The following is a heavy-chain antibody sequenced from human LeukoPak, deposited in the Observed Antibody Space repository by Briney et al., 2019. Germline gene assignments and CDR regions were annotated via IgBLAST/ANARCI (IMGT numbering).Heavy chain of an antibody. V-gene: IGHV3-48*01. CDR3: ARAVLGYCSSTSCYADDAFDI. J-gene: IGHJ3*02. D-gene: IGHD2-2*01. Sequence: GGSLRLSCAASGFTFSTYSMNWVRQAPGKGLEWVSYIRGSSDTIYYADSVKGRFTISRDNAKNSLYLQMNSLRAEDTAVYYCARAVLGYCSSTSCYADDAFDIWGQGTMVTVSS. CDR2: IRGSSDTI. CDR1: GFTFSTYS.